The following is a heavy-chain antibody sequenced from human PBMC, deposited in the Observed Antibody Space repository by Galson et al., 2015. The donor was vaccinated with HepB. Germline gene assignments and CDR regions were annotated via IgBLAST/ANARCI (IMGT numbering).Heavy chain of an antibody. Sequence: VKVSCKASGYTFTNYDIDWVRQATGQGLEWMGWVNPNSGATGYAQKFQGRVTMTRDTSISKAYMELSSLTSEDTALYYCARGNRLYASSWSPLAFDIWGQGTMVTVSS. CDR1: GYTFTNYD. D-gene: IGHD6-13*01. CDR2: VNPNSGAT. CDR3: ARGNRLYASSWSPLAFDI. J-gene: IGHJ3*02. V-gene: IGHV1-8*01.